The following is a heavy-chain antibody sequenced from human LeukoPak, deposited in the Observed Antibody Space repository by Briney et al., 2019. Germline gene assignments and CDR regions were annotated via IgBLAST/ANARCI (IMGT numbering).Heavy chain of an antibody. CDR3: AIGNGPFDY. D-gene: IGHD4-11*01. V-gene: IGHV3-30*03. CDR1: GFTFSSYG. Sequence: GRSLRLSCAASGFTFSSYGMHWVRQAPGKGLEWVAVISYDGSNTYYADSVKGRFTISRDNSKNTLYLQMNSLRAEDTAVYYCAIGNGPFDYWGQGTLVTVSS. J-gene: IGHJ4*02. CDR2: ISYDGSNT.